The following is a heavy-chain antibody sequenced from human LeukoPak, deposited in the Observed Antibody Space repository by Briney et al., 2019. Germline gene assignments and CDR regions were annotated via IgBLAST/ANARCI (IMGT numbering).Heavy chain of an antibody. CDR3: ARDLRAYSGSFDY. J-gene: IGHJ4*02. D-gene: IGHD1-26*01. CDR1: GFTFSNYN. CDR2: ISSYSGTI. V-gene: IGHV3-48*04. Sequence: PGGSLRLSCAASGFTFSNYNMNWVRQAPGKGLEWVSYISSYSGTIYYADSVKGRFTVSRDNAKNSLYLQMNSLRAEDTAMYYCARDLRAYSGSFDYWGQGTLVTVSS.